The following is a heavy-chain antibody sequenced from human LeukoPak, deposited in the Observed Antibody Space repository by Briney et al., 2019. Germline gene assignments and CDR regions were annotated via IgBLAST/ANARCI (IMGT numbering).Heavy chain of an antibody. J-gene: IGHJ3*02. CDR1: SVSLTNYY. V-gene: IGHV4-59*12. D-gene: IGHD3-22*01. Sequence: SETLSLTCTVSSVSLTNYYWSWIRQPPGKGLEWIGYIFFSGTTNYNPSLKSRVTISLDTSRNQFSLKLNSVTAADTAVYYCAKSNGYGLIDIWGQGTMVTVSS. CDR2: IFFSGTT. CDR3: AKSNGYGLIDI.